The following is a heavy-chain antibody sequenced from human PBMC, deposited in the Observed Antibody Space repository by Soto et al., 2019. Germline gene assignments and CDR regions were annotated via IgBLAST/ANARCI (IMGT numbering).Heavy chain of an antibody. CDR1: GFTFSSYD. CDR2: IGTAGDT. Sequence: GSLRLSCAASGFTFSSYDMHWVRQATGKGLEWVSAIGTAGDTYYPGSVKGRFTISRENAKNSLYLQMNSLRAGDTAVYYCARGDTAMAMSLPMDVWGKGTTVTVSS. V-gene: IGHV3-13*01. J-gene: IGHJ6*04. D-gene: IGHD5-18*01. CDR3: ARGDTAMAMSLPMDV.